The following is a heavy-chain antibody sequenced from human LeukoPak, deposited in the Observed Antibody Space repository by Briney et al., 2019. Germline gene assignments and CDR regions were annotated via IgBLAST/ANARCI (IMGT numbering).Heavy chain of an antibody. Sequence: SVKVSCKASGYTFTGYYMHWVRQAPGQGLEWMGWIIPIFGTANYAPKFQGRVTITADESTSTAYMELSSLRSEDTAVYYCASNLYCSSTSCYNYYYYYYMDVWGKGTTVTVSS. J-gene: IGHJ6*03. CDR2: IIPIFGTA. CDR3: ASNLYCSSTSCYNYYYYYYMDV. V-gene: IGHV1-69*13. CDR1: GYTFTGYY. D-gene: IGHD2-2*01.